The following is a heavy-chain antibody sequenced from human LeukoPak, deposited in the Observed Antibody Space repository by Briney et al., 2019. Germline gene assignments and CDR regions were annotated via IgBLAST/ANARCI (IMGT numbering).Heavy chain of an antibody. CDR3: ASNSVGYSSGWYSRDY. CDR2: INHSGST. J-gene: IGHJ4*02. CDR1: GGSFSGYY. V-gene: IGHV4-34*01. Sequence: SETLSLTCAVYGGSFSGYYWSWIRQPPGKGLEWIGEINHSGSTNYNPSLKSRVTISVDTSKNQFSLKLSSVTAADTAVYYCASNSVGYSSGWYSRDYWGQGTLVTVSS. D-gene: IGHD6-19*01.